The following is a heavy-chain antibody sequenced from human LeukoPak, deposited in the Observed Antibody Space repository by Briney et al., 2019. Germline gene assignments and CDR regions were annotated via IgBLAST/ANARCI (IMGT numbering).Heavy chain of an antibody. CDR3: ARDRESSTSCYGY. CDR1: GYTFTGYY. Sequence: ASVKVSCKASGYTFTGYYMHWVRQAPGQGLEWMGWINPNSGGTNYAQKFQGRVTMTRDTSISTAYMELSRLRSDDTAVYYCARDRESSTSCYGYWGRGTLVTASS. CDR2: INPNSGGT. D-gene: IGHD2-2*01. V-gene: IGHV1-2*02. J-gene: IGHJ4*02.